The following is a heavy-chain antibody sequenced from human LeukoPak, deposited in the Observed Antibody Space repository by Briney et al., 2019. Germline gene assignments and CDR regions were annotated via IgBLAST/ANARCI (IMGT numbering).Heavy chain of an antibody. D-gene: IGHD2-2*01. V-gene: IGHV1-18*01. CDR2: NSAYNGNT. CDR1: GYTFTSYG. Sequence: ASVKVSCKASGYTFTSYGISWVRQAPGQGLEWMGWNSAYNGNTNYAQKLQGRVTMTTDTSTSTAYMELRSLRSDDTAVYYCARSSRGYQANWFDPWGQGTLVTVSS. J-gene: IGHJ5*02. CDR3: ARSSRGYQANWFDP.